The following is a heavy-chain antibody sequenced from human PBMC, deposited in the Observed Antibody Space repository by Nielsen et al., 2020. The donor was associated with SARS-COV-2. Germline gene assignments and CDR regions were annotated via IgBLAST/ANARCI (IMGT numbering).Heavy chain of an antibody. D-gene: IGHD3-9*01. CDR2: ISPSNGNT. Sequence: ASVKVSCKASGYTFTSNDITWVRQAPGQGLEWMGRISPSNGNTKYAQRFQGRVTMTRDTSTSTVYMELSSLRSDDTAVYYCARDVNLTGYYSYWGQGTLVTVSS. J-gene: IGHJ4*02. CDR3: ARDVNLTGYYSY. CDR1: GYTFTSND. V-gene: IGHV1-18*04.